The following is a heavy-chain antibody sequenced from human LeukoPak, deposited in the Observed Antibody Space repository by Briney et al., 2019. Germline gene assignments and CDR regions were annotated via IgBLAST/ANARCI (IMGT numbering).Heavy chain of an antibody. V-gene: IGHV3-23*01. Sequence: GGSLRLSCAASGFTFSTYTMYWVRHPPGKRLEWVSIIGSSGGGIHYADSVKGRFTISRDNSKNTLYLQMDSLRAEDTAVYHCAKNLDGVATYFDYWGQGTLVTVSS. CDR2: IGSSGGGI. CDR1: GFTFSTYT. CDR3: AKNLDGVATYFDY. D-gene: IGHD5-12*01. J-gene: IGHJ4*02.